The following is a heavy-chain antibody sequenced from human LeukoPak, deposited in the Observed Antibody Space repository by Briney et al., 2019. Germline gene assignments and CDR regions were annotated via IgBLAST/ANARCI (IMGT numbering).Heavy chain of an antibody. CDR2: ISSSSSYI. CDR1: GLTFSSYW. D-gene: IGHD6-19*01. CDR3: AKVNSGWVIGAFDI. V-gene: IGHV3-21*04. J-gene: IGHJ3*02. Sequence: KTGGSLRLSCAASGLTFSSYWMHWVRQAPGKGLVWVSSISSSSSYIYYADSVKGRFTISRDNSKNTLYLQMNSLRAEDTAVYYCAKVNSGWVIGAFDIWGQGTMVTVSS.